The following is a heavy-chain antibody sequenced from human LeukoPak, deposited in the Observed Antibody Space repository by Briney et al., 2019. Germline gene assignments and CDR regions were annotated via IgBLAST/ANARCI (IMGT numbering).Heavy chain of an antibody. CDR2: TYYRSKWYN. J-gene: IGHJ5*02. CDR1: GDSVSINSAA. V-gene: IGHV6-1*01. Sequence: SPTLSLTCAISGDSVSINSAAWDWVRQSPSRGLEWLGSTYYRSKWYNDYAVSVKSRITINTDTSKNQLSLQLNAVSPEDTAVYYCARGGGYCSGGRCRDWFDLWGRGTLVTVSS. D-gene: IGHD2-15*01. CDR3: ARGGGYCSGGRCRDWFDL.